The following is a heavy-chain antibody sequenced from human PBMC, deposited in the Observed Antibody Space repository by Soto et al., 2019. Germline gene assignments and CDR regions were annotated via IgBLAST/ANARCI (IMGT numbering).Heavy chain of an antibody. D-gene: IGHD3-9*01. CDR2: ISGSGGST. CDR3: AKSNDILRGNFDY. CDR1: GFTFSSYA. J-gene: IGHJ4*02. V-gene: IGHV3-23*01. Sequence: GGSLRLSCAASGFTFSSYAMSWVRQAPGKGLEWVSAISGSGGSTYYADSVKGRFTTSRDNSKNTLYLQMNSLRAEDTAVYYCAKSNDILRGNFDYWGQGTLVTVSS.